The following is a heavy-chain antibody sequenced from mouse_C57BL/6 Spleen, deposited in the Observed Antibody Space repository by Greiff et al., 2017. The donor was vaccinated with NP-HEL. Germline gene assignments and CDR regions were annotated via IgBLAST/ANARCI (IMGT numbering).Heavy chain of an antibody. CDR1: GYSITSGYY. CDR2: ISYDGSN. Sequence: EVKLQESGPGLVKPSQSLSLPCSVTGYSITSGYYWNWIRQFPGNKLEWMGYISYDGSNNYNPSLKNRISITRDPSKNQFFLKLNSVTTEDTATYYGAREGIWGQGTTLTVSS. V-gene: IGHV3-6*01. J-gene: IGHJ2*01. CDR3: AREGI.